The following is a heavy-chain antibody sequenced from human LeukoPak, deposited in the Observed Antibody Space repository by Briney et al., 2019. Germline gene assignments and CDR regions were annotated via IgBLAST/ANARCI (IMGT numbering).Heavy chain of an antibody. D-gene: IGHD2-2*01. CDR2: ISYDGSNK. CDR1: GFTVSSNY. Sequence: GGSLRLSCAASGFTVSSNYMNWVRQAPGKGLEWVAVISYDGSNKYYADSVKGRFTISRDNAKNSLYLQMNSLRAEDTAVYYCARCSSTSCRSFDYWGQGTLVTVSS. CDR3: ARCSSTSCRSFDY. V-gene: IGHV3-30-3*01. J-gene: IGHJ4*02.